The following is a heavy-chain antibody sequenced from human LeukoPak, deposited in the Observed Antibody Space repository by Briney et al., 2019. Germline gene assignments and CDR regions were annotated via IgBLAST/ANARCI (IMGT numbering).Heavy chain of an antibody. J-gene: IGHJ4*02. V-gene: IGHV4-59*01. Sequence: KPSETLSLTCTVSGASISSYYWSWFRQPPGKGLEWIGYIYYSGRTNYNPSLKSRVTISLDTSKKQFSLKVSSVTAADTAVYYCAREGDDYEIDYWGQGTLVTVSS. CDR2: IYYSGRT. D-gene: IGHD5-24*01. CDR3: AREGDDYEIDY. CDR1: GASISSYY.